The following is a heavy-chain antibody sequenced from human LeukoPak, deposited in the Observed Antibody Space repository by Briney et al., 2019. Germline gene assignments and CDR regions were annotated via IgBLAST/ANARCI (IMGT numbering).Heavy chain of an antibody. D-gene: IGHD5-18*01. CDR2: IYYSGST. J-gene: IGHJ6*02. Sequence: SETLSLTCTVSGGSISSSSYYWGWIRQPPGKGLEWIGSIYYSGSTYYDPSLKSRVTISVDTSKNQFSLKLSSVTAADTAVYYCARHPTHGYSYGYRYYYYGMDVWGQGTTVTVSS. CDR3: ARHPTHGYSYGYRYYYYGMDV. CDR1: GGSISSSSYY. V-gene: IGHV4-39*01.